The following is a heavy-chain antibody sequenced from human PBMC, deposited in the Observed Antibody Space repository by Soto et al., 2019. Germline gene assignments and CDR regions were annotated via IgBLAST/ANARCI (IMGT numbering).Heavy chain of an antibody. CDR1: GGSISPHY. J-gene: IGHJ6*02. CDR3: ARRTWGMDV. D-gene: IGHD2-8*01. CDR2: IYYSGNT. Sequence: PSETLSLTCTVSGGSISPHYWSWIRQTPGQGLEWIGDIYYSGNTDYNPSLASRVTISVDTSKNQFSLNLRSVTAADTAVYYCARRTWGMDVWGQGTTVTVSS. V-gene: IGHV4-59*11.